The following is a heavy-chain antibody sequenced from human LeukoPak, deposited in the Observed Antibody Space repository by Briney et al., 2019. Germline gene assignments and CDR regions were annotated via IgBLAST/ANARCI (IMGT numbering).Heavy chain of an antibody. CDR3: ARVPKIDYYDSSGYQYYFDY. J-gene: IGHJ4*02. D-gene: IGHD3-22*01. CDR1: SGSFSNYY. CDR2: ITRSGHT. Sequence: SETLSLTCAVYSGSFSNYYWSWVRQAPGKGLEWIGEITRSGHTNYNPSLKSRVSISVDTSKNQFSLKLSSVTAADTAVYYCARVPKIDYYDSSGYQYYFDYWGQGTLVTVSS. V-gene: IGHV4-34*01.